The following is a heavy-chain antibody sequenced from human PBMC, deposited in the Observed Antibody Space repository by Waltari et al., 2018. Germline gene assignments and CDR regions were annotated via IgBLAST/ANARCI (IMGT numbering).Heavy chain of an antibody. Sequence: EVQLLESGGGLFQPGGSLRLSCIGSGFPFSEFGMAWVRQAPGEGLGWGSTISGSGSNRHYSDSVEGRFTVSRDNSMNTFYLEMTSLRAEDTAMYFCTRDAGPAASFFDFWGQGTLVTVSS. D-gene: IGHD6-25*01. J-gene: IGHJ4*02. CDR3: TRDAGPAASFFDF. CDR1: GFPFSEFG. CDR2: ISGSGSNR. V-gene: IGHV3-23*01.